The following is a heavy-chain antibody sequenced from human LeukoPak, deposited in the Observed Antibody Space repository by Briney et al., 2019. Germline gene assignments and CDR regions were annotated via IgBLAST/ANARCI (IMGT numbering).Heavy chain of an antibody. J-gene: IGHJ4*02. V-gene: IGHV3-30-3*01. Sequence: PGGSLRLSCAASGFTFSSYAMHWVRQAPGKGLEWVAVISYDGSNKYYADSVKGRFTISRDNSKNTLYLQMNSLRAEDTAVYYCAKETGYSSSWYYFDYWGQGTQVTVSS. CDR1: GFTFSSYA. CDR2: ISYDGSNK. CDR3: AKETGYSSSWYYFDY. D-gene: IGHD6-13*01.